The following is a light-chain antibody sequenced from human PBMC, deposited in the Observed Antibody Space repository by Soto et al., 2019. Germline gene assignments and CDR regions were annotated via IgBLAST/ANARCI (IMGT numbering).Light chain of an antibody. CDR1: SSDVGGYNY. V-gene: IGLV2-14*01. Sequence: QSALTQPASVSGSPGQSITIYCTGTSSDVGGYNYVSWYQQHQGKAPKLMIYEVSNRPSGVSNRFSGSKSGNTASLTISGLQAEDEADYYCSSYTSSSTYVFGTWIKLTVL. CDR3: SSYTSSSTYV. CDR2: EVS. J-gene: IGLJ1*01.